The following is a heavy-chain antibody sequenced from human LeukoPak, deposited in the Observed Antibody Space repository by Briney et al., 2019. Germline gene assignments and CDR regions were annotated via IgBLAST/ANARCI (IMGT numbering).Heavy chain of an antibody. CDR3: ARERPLDLIPHYFDY. Sequence: NPSETLSLTCAVYGGSFSGYYWSWIRQPPGKGLEWIGEINHSGSTNYNPSLKSRVTISVDTSKNQFSLKLSSVTAADTAVYYCARERPLDLIPHYFDYWGQGTLVTVSS. J-gene: IGHJ4*02. CDR1: GGSFSGYY. D-gene: IGHD1-14*01. CDR2: INHSGST. V-gene: IGHV4-34*01.